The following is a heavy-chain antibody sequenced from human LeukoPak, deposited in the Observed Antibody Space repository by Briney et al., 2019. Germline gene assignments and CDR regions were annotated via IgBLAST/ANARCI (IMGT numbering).Heavy chain of an antibody. CDR3: AREALRSSLRGGDY. CDR2: ISAYNGNT. CDR1: GYTFTGYY. Sequence: ASVKVSCKASGYTFTGYYMHWVRQAPGQGLEWMGWISAYNGNTNYAQKLQGRVTMTTDTSTSTAYMELRSLRSDDTAVYYCAREALRSSLRGGDYWGQGTLVTVSS. D-gene: IGHD6-6*01. J-gene: IGHJ4*02. V-gene: IGHV1-18*04.